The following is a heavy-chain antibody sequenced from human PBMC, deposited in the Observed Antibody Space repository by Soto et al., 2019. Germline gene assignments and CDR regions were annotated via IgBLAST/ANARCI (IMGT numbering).Heavy chain of an antibody. J-gene: IGHJ5*02. D-gene: IGHD3-22*01. CDR3: AKIRGSGYYGWFDP. CDR1: GFTFSSYG. Sequence: GGSLRLSCAASGFTFSSYGMHRVRQAPGKGLEWVAVISYDGSNKYYADSVKGRFTISRDNSKNTLYLQMNSLRAEDTAVYYCAKIRGSGYYGWFDPWGQGTLVTVSS. CDR2: ISYDGSNK. V-gene: IGHV3-30*18.